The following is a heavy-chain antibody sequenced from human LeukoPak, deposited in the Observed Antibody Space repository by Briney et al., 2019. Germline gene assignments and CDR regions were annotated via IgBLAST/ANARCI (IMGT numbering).Heavy chain of an antibody. CDR1: GFTFDDYA. CDR2: ISWNSGSI. CDR3: AKVDSSWADGGMDV. J-gene: IGHJ6*02. V-gene: IGHV3-9*01. Sequence: GGSLRLSCAASGFTFDDYAMHWVRQAPGKGLEWVSGISWNSGSIGYADSVKGRFTISRDNAKNSLYLQMNSLRAEDTALYYCAKVDSSWADGGMDVWGQGTTVTVSS. D-gene: IGHD6-13*01.